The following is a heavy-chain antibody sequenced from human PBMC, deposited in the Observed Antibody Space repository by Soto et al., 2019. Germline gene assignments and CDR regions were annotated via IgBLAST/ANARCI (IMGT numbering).Heavy chain of an antibody. V-gene: IGHV1-2*02. Sequence: ASVKVSCKASGYTFSDYYIHWVRQAPGQGLEWMGWINPNSGGTKYAPKFQGGVTMTRDTSITTAYMELSRLRSGDTAVYYCAREPAAAKPEGVDFWGQGTLVTVSS. CDR2: INPNSGGT. J-gene: IGHJ4*02. D-gene: IGHD2-2*01. CDR3: AREPAAAKPEGVDF. CDR1: GYTFSDYY.